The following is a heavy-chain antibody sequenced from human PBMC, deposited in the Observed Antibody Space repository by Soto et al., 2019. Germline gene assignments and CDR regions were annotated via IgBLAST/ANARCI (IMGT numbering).Heavy chain of an antibody. D-gene: IGHD6-6*01. Sequence: LRLSCAASGFTFSSYAMHWVRQAPGKGLEWVAVISYDGSNKYYADSVKGRFTISRDNSKNTLYLQMNSLRAEDTAVYYCARGFKRYSSSSHFDYWGQGTLVTVS. CDR2: ISYDGSNK. J-gene: IGHJ4*02. V-gene: IGHV3-30-3*01. CDR3: ARGFKRYSSSSHFDY. CDR1: GFTFSSYA.